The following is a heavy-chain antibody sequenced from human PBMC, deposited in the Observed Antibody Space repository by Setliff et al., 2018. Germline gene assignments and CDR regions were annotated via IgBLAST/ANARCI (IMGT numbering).Heavy chain of an antibody. Sequence: WASVKVSCKASGYTFTSYGFSWVRQAPGQGLEWMGWISAYNGNTNYAQKLQGRVTMTTDTSTSTAYMELRSLRSDDTAVYYCARVVVVTAIPFYYYYGMDVWGQGTTVTVSS. CDR2: ISAYNGNT. J-gene: IGHJ6*02. CDR1: GYTFTSYG. V-gene: IGHV1-18*01. CDR3: ARVVVVTAIPFYYYYGMDV. D-gene: IGHD2-21*02.